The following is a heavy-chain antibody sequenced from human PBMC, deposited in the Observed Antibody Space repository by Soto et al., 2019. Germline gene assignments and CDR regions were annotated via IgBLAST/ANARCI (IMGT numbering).Heavy chain of an antibody. CDR3: ARGAYYDILTGPNFDY. CDR2: IYYSGST. V-gene: IGHV4-59*08. D-gene: IGHD3-9*01. J-gene: IGHJ4*02. Sequence: SETLSLTCTVSGGSISSYYWSWIRQPPRKGLEWIGYIYYSGSTNYNPSLKSRVTISVDTSKNQFSLKLSAVTAADTAVYYCARGAYYDILTGPNFDYWGQGTLVTVSS. CDR1: GGSISSYY.